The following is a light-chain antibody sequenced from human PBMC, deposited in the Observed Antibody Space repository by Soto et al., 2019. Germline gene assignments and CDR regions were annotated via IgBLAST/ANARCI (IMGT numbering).Light chain of an antibody. CDR1: QSVGSY. V-gene: IGKV3-11*01. CDR3: QQRTNWPPMYT. CDR2: NAS. J-gene: IGKJ2*01. Sequence: EVVLTQSPATLSLSPGERATLSCRASQSVGSYLTWHQQKPGQAPRLLVYNASHRATGIPARFSGSGSGTDFTLTISSLEPEDFAVYYCQQRTNWPPMYTFGQGTKLEIK.